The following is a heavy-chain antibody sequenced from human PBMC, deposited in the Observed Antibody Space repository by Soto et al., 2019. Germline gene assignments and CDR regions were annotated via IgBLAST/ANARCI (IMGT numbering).Heavy chain of an antibody. CDR2: FDPEDGET. V-gene: IGHV1-24*01. CDR1: GYTLTELS. Sequence: ASVKVSCKVSGYTLTELSMHWVRQAPGKGLEWMGGFDPEDGETIYAQKFQGRVTMTEDTSTDTAYMELSSLRSEDTAVYYCATTLQYDILTGYYYFDYWGQGTLVTVSS. D-gene: IGHD3-9*01. J-gene: IGHJ4*02. CDR3: ATTLQYDILTGYYYFDY.